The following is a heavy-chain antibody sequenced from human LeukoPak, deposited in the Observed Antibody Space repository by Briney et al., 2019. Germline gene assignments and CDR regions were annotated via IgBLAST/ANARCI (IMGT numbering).Heavy chain of an antibody. CDR2: INHSGST. CDR3: ANPGDYYDSSGPPSYFDY. CDR1: GGSFSGYY. J-gene: IGHJ4*02. D-gene: IGHD3-22*01. V-gene: IGHV4-34*01. Sequence: PSETLSLTCAVCGGSFSGYYWSWIRQPPGKGLEWIGEINHSGSTNYNPSLKSRVTISVDTSKNQFSLKLSSVTAADTAVYYCANPGDYYDSSGPPSYFDYWGQGTLVTVSS.